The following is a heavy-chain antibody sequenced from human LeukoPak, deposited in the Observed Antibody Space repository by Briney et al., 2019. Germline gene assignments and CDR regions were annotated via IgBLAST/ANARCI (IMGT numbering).Heavy chain of an antibody. V-gene: IGHV4-39*07. D-gene: IGHD3-10*01. CDR1: GGSISSSSYY. CDR3: ARDPRLLWFGELPRDWFDP. CDR2: IYYSGST. J-gene: IGHJ5*02. Sequence: SETLSLTCTVSGGSISSSSYYWGWIRQPPGKGLEWIGSIYYSGSTYYNPSLKSRVTISVDTSKNQFSLKLSSVTAADTAVYYCARDPRLLWFGELPRDWFDPWGQGILVTVSS.